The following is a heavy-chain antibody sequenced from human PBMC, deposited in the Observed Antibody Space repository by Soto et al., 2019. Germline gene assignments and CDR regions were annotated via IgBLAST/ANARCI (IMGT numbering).Heavy chain of an antibody. J-gene: IGHJ6*03. Sequence: QDQLVQSGVEVKKPGASVKVSCKASGYSFTNYGITWVRQAPGQGFEWMGWNSAYNGNTNYAQKFQGRVTMTTDASTSTAYLELRSLRSDDTAVYYCARDRGVAPPVAGNTHYYYYMDVWGKGTTVTVSS. CDR2: NSAYNGNT. CDR1: GYSFTNYG. D-gene: IGHD6-19*01. V-gene: IGHV1-18*01. CDR3: ARDRGVAPPVAGNTHYYYYMDV.